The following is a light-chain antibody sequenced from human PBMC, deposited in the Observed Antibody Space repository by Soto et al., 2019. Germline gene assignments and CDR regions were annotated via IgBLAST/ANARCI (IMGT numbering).Light chain of an antibody. CDR1: TSNIGSNS. CDR3: AAWDDSLSGQV. J-gene: IGLJ2*01. CDR2: RSN. V-gene: IGLV1-47*01. Sequence: PVLTQPPSASGTPGQSITISCSGSTSNIGSNSVFWYQHLPGTAPKLLIYRSNQRASGVPDRFSGSKSGTSASLAISGLRSEDEADYYCAAWDDSLSGQVFGGGTKLTVL.